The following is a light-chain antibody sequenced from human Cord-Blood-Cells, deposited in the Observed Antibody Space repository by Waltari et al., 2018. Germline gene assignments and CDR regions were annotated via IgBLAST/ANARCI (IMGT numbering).Light chain of an antibody. CDR2: ENN. J-gene: IGLJ3*02. Sequence: QSVLTQPPSVSAAPGQKVTISCSGSSSNIGNNYVSWYQQLPGTAPKLLIYENNKRPSGIPDRSAASKSGTSATLGITGLQTGDEADYYCGTWDSSLSAGVFGGGTKLTVL. CDR1: SSNIGNNY. V-gene: IGLV1-51*02. CDR3: GTWDSSLSAGV.